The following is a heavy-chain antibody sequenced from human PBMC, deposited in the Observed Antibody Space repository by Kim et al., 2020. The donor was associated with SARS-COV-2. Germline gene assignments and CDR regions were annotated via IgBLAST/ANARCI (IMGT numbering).Heavy chain of an antibody. Sequence: GGSLRLSCAASGFTFSDYYMSWIRQAPGKGLEWVSYISSSGSTIYYADSVKGRFTISRDNAKNSLYLQMNSLRAEDTAVYYCARLRGYSGYDGWSVYYYYGMDVWGQGTTVTVSS. CDR3: ARLRGYSGYDGWSVYYYYGMDV. CDR2: ISSSGSTI. V-gene: IGHV3-11*01. J-gene: IGHJ6*02. D-gene: IGHD5-12*01. CDR1: GFTFSDYY.